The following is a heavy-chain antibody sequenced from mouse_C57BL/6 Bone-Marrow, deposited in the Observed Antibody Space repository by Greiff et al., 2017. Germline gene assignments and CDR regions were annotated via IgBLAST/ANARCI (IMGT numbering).Heavy chain of an antibody. D-gene: IGHD1-1*01. CDR1: GYTFTDYE. CDR2: IDPETGGT. Sequence: VQLQQSGAELVRPGASVTLSGKASGYTFTDYEMHWVKQTPVHGLEWIGAIDPETGGTAYNQKFKGKDILTADKSSSTAYMELRSLTSEDSAVDYCAYGRFAYWGQGTLVTVSA. CDR3: AYGRFAY. V-gene: IGHV1-15*01. J-gene: IGHJ3*01.